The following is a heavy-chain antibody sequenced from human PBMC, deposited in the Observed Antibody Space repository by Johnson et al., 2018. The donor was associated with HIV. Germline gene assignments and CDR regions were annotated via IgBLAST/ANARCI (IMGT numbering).Heavy chain of an antibody. CDR3: TTMSALWFGDIHVFGDGFDI. V-gene: IGHV3-15*01. J-gene: IGHJ3*02. CDR1: GFTFSNAW. Sequence: VQLVESGGGSVKSGGSLRVSCAASGFTFSNAWMSWVRQAPGKGLEWVGRVKSKTDGGTIDYAAAVKGRFIISRDDSKNTLYLQMNGLNTEDTAMYYCTTMSALWFGDIHVFGDGFDIWGQGTMVTVSS. D-gene: IGHD3-10*01. CDR2: VKSKTDGGTI.